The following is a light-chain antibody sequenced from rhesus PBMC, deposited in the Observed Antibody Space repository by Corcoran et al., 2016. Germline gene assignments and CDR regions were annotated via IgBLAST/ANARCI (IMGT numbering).Light chain of an antibody. J-gene: IGLJ1*01. CDR3: CSYACSYTYI. CDR2: EVS. CDR1: SSDIGGYNY. Sequence: QADLTQPRSVSGSPGQSVTISCTGTSSDIGGYNYVSWYQQHPGTAPKLMIYEVSKRPSGVSDRFSGSKSGNTASLTISGLQAEDVADYSCCSYACSYTYIFGAGTRLTVL. V-gene: IGLV2-32*01.